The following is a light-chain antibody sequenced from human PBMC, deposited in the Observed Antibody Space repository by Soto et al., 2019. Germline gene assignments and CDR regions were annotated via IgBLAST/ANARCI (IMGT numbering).Light chain of an antibody. V-gene: IGLV1-44*01. CDR3: AAWDASLNGLL. CDR2: SSD. CDR1: RSNIGSNI. J-gene: IGLJ2*01. Sequence: QSVLTQPPSASGTPGQRVTISCSGSRSNIGSNIVNWYQQLPGTAPKLLIYSSDQRPSGVPDRFSGSKSGTSASLAISGLQSEDDADYYCAAWDASLNGLLFGGGTKVTVL.